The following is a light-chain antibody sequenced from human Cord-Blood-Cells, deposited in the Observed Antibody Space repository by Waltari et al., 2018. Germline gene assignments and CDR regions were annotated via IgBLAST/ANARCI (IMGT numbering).Light chain of an antibody. J-gene: IGLJ3*02. Sequence: QSAPTQPASVSGSPGQSITIPCAGTSCDVGGYNYVSWYQQHPGNATKLKIYEVSNRPSGVSNRFSGSKSGNTASLTISGRQAEDEADYYCSSYTSSSSWVFGGGTKLTVL. CDR1: SCDVGGYNY. CDR2: EVS. CDR3: SSYTSSSSWV. V-gene: IGLV2-14*01.